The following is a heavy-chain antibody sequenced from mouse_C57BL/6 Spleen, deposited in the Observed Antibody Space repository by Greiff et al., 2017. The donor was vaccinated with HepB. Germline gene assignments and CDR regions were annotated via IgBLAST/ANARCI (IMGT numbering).Heavy chain of an antibody. Sequence: VQLQQSGPELVKPGASVKIPCKASGYTFTDYNMDWVKQSHGKSLEWIRDINPNNGGTIYNQKFKGKATLTVDKSSSTAYMELRSLTSEDTAVYYCARSVGDYENYFDYWGQGTTLTVSS. D-gene: IGHD2-4*01. V-gene: IGHV1-18*01. CDR2: INPNNGGT. J-gene: IGHJ2*01. CDR3: ARSVGDYENYFDY. CDR1: GYTFTDYN.